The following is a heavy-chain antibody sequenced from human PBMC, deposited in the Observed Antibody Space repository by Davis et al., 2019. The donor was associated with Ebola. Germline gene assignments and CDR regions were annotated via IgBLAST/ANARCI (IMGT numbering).Heavy chain of an antibody. CDR3: ARLSRGMGYYYYMDV. CDR1: GYSFTSYW. J-gene: IGHJ6*03. CDR2: IDPSDSYT. D-gene: IGHD3-10*01. Sequence: KVSCKGSGYSFTSYWISWVRQMPGKGLEWMGRIDPSDSYTNYSPSFQGHVTISADKSISTAYLQWSSLKASDTAMYYCARLSRGMGYYYYMDVWGKGTTVTVSS. V-gene: IGHV5-10-1*01.